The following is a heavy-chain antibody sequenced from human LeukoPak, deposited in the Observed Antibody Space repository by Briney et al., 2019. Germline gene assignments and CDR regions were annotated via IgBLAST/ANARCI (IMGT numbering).Heavy chain of an antibody. CDR3: ARVIPYYDSSGYYPYYFDY. Sequence: RASVKVSCKASGYTYTNYDINWVRQATGQGLEWMGWMNPNSGNTGYAQKFQGRVTITRNTSISTAYMELSSLRSEDTAMYYCARVIPYYDSSGYYPYYFDYWGQGTLVTVSS. CDR1: GYTYTNYD. CDR2: MNPNSGNT. V-gene: IGHV1-8*03. D-gene: IGHD3-22*01. J-gene: IGHJ4*02.